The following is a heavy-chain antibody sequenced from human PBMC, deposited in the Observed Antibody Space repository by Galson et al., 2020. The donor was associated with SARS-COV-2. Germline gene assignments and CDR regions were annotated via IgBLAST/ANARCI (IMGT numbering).Heavy chain of an antibody. D-gene: IGHD3-10*01. CDR2: ISASSTGT. J-gene: IGHJ4*02. Sequence: GGSLRLSCAASGFTFSISAMSWVRQAPGKGLEWVSAISASSTGTYYADSVQGRFTISRDDSKNTLYLQMNSLRAEDTAAYFCAKDLVELWFGGVFDYWGQGTLVTVSS. CDR1: GFTFSISA. V-gene: IGHV3-23*01. CDR3: AKDLVELWFGGVFDY.